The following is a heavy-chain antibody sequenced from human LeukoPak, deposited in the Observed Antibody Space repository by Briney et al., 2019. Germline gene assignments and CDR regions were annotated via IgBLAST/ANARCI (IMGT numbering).Heavy chain of an antibody. D-gene: IGHD2-2*03. Sequence: GASVKVSCKASGYTFTSYDINWVRQATGQGLEWMGWMNPNSGNTDYAQKFQGRVTITRNTSISTAYMELSSLRSEDTAVYYCARVGIVVVPAAPGPFYYYYYMDVWGKGTTVTVSS. CDR1: GYTFTSYD. J-gene: IGHJ6*03. CDR3: ARVGIVVVPAAPGPFYYYYYMDV. CDR2: MNPNSGNT. V-gene: IGHV1-8*03.